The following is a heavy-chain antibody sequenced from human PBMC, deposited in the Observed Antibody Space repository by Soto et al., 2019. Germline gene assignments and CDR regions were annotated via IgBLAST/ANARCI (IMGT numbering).Heavy chain of an antibody. V-gene: IGHV1-69*12. Sequence: QVQLVQSGAEVKKPGSSVKVSCKASGGTFSSYAISWVRQAPGQGLECMGGIIPIFCTANYAQKFQGRVTITADESTSTAYMELSSLRSEDTAVYYCARHVADAGYYYGMDVWGQGTTVTVSS. CDR2: IIPIFCTA. CDR1: GGTFSSYA. D-gene: IGHD6-13*01. CDR3: ARHVADAGYYYGMDV. J-gene: IGHJ6*01.